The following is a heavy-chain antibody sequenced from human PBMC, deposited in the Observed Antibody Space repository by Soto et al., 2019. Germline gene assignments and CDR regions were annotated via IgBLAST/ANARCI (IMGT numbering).Heavy chain of an antibody. CDR1: GGSISSSSYH. D-gene: IGHD3-16*01. CDR2: INSNGTFT. Sequence: ETLSLTCTVSGGSISSSSYHWGWIRQPPGKGLVWVSRINSNGTFTTYADSVKGRFTISRDNAKNSLYLQMNSLRPEDTALYYCAKARLWGGDGYNSYNYNAMDVWGQGTTVTVSS. CDR3: AKARLWGGDGYNSYNYNAMDV. V-gene: IGHV3-74*01. J-gene: IGHJ6*02.